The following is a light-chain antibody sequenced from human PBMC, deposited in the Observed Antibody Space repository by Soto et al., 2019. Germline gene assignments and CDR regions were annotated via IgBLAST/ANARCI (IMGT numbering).Light chain of an antibody. CDR2: VNS. CDR1: SSNIGAGYD. J-gene: IGLJ1*01. CDR3: FSFTTTSTHV. Sequence: QSVLTQPPSVSGAPGQRVTISCTGSSSNIGAGYDVHWYQQLPGTAPKLLIYVNSNRPSGVPDRFSGSKSGTSASLAITGLQVEDEAEYFCFSFTTTSTHVFGTGTKVTVL. V-gene: IGLV1-40*01.